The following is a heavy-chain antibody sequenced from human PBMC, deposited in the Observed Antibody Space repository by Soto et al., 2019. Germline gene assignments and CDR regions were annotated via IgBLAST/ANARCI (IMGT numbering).Heavy chain of an antibody. CDR3: TRGPRPSSVGTGAF. J-gene: IGHJ4*02. CDR2: ISDDGSRA. D-gene: IGHD3-10*01. Sequence: EVQLVESGGDLVQPGGSLRISCTASGFTFSMYWMHWVRQVPGKGPEWVSRISDDGSRADYADSVKGRVTISRDNAKNTLYLEMHVLRADDTAVYYCTRGPRPSSVGTGAFWGQGTPVTVSS. V-gene: IGHV3-74*01. CDR1: GFTFSMYW.